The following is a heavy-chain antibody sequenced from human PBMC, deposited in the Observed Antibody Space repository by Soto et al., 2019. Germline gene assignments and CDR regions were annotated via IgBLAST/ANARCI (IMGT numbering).Heavy chain of an antibody. D-gene: IGHD1-1*01. J-gene: IGHJ4*02. CDR3: ATGVQLERTFDY. CDR2: FDPEDGET. V-gene: IGHV1-24*01. CDR1: GYTLTELS. Sequence: ASVKVSCKVSGYTLTELSMHWVRQAPGKGLEWMGGFDPEDGETIYAQKFQGRVTMTEDTSTDTAYMELSSLRSEDTAVYYCATGVQLERTFDYWGQGTLVTVPQ.